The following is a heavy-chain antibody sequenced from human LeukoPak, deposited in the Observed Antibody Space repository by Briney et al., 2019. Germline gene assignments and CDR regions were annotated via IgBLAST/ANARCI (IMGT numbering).Heavy chain of an antibody. CDR1: GFTFGSLA. V-gene: IGHV3-23*01. Sequence: TGGSLKLSCKASGFTFGSLAMYWVGKPPGKGLGWVAGFFGSGGSPHYADPVKGRFTISRDNSRNTVYLQINSLRAEDTAVYYCGKTTVGYSSGQKPAWPVDYWGQGTLVTVSS. CDR2: FFGSGGSP. CDR3: GKTTVGYSSGQKPAWPVDY. D-gene: IGHD5-18*01. J-gene: IGHJ4*02.